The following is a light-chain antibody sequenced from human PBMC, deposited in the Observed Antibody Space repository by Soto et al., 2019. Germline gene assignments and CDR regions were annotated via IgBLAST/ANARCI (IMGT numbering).Light chain of an antibody. CDR2: EVS. J-gene: IGLJ2*01. CDR3: SSYAGSKNLV. CDR1: SSDVGTYNY. Sequence: QSALTQPPSASGSPGQSVTISCTGSSSDVGTYNYVSWYQQHPGKAPKLMIYEVSKRSSGVPDRFSGSKSGNTASLTVSGLQAEDEGDYYCSSYAGSKNLVFGGGTKLTVL. V-gene: IGLV2-8*01.